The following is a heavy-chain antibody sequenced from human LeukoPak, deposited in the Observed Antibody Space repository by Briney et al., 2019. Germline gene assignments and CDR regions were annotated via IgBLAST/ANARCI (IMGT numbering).Heavy chain of an antibody. V-gene: IGHV3-7*01. Sequence: GGSLRLSCAVSGFTLSCYLMRWVRQAPGKGLEWVANIKQDGSEKYYVDSVKGRFTISRDNAKNSLYLQMNSLRAEDTAVYYRARDVWYDCGGYLPMLDHWGQGTLVTVSS. CDR2: IKQDGSEK. D-gene: IGHD3-22*01. J-gene: IGHJ4*02. CDR3: ARDVWYDCGGYLPMLDH. CDR1: GFTLSCYL.